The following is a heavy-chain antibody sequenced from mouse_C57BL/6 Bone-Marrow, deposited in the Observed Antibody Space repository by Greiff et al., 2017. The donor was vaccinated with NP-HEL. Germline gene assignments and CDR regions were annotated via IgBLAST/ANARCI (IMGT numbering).Heavy chain of an antibody. D-gene: IGHD4-1*01. CDR3: ARDVLDYAMDY. Sequence: EESGPGLVKPSQSLSLTCSVTGYSITSGYYWNWIRQFPGNKLEWMGYISYDGSNNYNPSLKNRISITRDTAKNQFFLKLNSVTTEDTATYYCARDVLDYAMDYWGQGTSVTVSS. CDR2: ISYDGSN. J-gene: IGHJ4*01. V-gene: IGHV3-6*01. CDR1: GYSITSGYY.